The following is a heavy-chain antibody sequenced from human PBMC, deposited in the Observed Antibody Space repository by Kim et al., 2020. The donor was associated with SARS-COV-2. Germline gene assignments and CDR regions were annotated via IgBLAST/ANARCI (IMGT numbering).Heavy chain of an antibody. CDR2: ISSSSDST. J-gene: IGHJ4*02. Sequence: GGSLRLSCTVSGFTFSDYAMHWVRQTPGKGLQWVSSISSSSDSTVYSDSVKGRFTISRDHANNSLYLQMNSLRPDDTAFYYCAKGRSASMAAAANDWGQGTLVTVSS. CDR3: AKGRSASMAAAAND. CDR1: GFTFSDYA. V-gene: IGHV3-9*01. D-gene: IGHD6-13*01.